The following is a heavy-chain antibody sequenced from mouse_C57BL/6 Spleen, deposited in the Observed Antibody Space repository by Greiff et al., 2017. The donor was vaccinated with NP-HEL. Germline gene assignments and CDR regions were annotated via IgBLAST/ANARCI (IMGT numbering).Heavy chain of an antibody. CDR2: IDPSDSET. Sequence: VKLQQPGAELVRPGSSVKLSCKASGYTFTSYWMHWVKQRPIQGLEWIGNIDPSDSETHYNQKFKDKATLTVDESSSTAYMQLSSLTSEDSAVYYCARSRVLTGTHFDYWGQGTTLTVSS. CDR3: ARSRVLTGTHFDY. V-gene: IGHV1-52*01. J-gene: IGHJ2*01. D-gene: IGHD4-1*01. CDR1: GYTFTSYW.